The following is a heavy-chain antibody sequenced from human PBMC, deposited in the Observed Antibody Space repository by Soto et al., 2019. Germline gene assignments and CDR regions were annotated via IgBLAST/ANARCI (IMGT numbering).Heavy chain of an antibody. V-gene: IGHV3-53*01. Sequence: GPRTLSSATSGRAVSSHYIIWVRQAPGKGLEWVSFIYPDASTYYAASVKGRFTISRENSKNTLYLQMNSLRAADTASYYCTTGGSSVGDWGKGGQVT. CDR2: IYPDAST. J-gene: IGHJ4*02. CDR1: GRAVSSHY. CDR3: TTGGSSVGD. D-gene: IGHD1-26*01.